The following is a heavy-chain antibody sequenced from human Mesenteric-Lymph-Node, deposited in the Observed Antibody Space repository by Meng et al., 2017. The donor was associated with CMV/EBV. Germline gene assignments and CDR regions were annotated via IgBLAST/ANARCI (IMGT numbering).Heavy chain of an antibody. D-gene: IGHD4-17*01. Sequence: SETLSLTCAVYGGPFSNYYWSWIRQPPGKGLEWIGEINHSGSTNYNPSLKSRVTISVDTSKNQFSLKLSSVTAADTAVYYCGRGRYDYGDSYYYYYCGMDVWGQGTTVTVSS. V-gene: IGHV4-34*01. CDR3: GRGRYDYGDSYYYYYCGMDV. CDR1: GGPFSNYY. J-gene: IGHJ6*02. CDR2: INHSGST.